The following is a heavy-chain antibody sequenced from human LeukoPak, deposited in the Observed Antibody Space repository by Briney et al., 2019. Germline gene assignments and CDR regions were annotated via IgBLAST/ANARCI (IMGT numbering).Heavy chain of an antibody. J-gene: IGHJ4*02. V-gene: IGHV1-8*03. CDR3: ARRARYCSSTSRYPNFDY. CDR1: GYTFTSYD. CDR2: MNPNSGNT. D-gene: IGHD2-2*01. Sequence: ASVKVSCKASGYTFTSYDINWVRQAPGQGLEWMGWMNPNSGNTVYAQKFQGRVTITRNTSISTAYMELSSLRSEDTAVYYCARRARYCSSTSRYPNFDYWGQGTLVTVSS.